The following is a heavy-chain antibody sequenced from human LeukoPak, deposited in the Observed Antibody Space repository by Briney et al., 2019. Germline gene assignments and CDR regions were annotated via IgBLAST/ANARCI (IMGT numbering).Heavy chain of an antibody. Sequence: ASVKVSCKASGYTFTGYYMHWVRQAPGQGLEWMGWINPNSGGTNYAQKFQGRVTMTRDTSSSTAYMELSRLRSDDTAVYYCARIFRDGYNYVDYWGQGTLVTVSS. CDR1: GYTFTGYY. CDR3: ARIFRDGYNYVDY. J-gene: IGHJ4*02. D-gene: IGHD5-24*01. V-gene: IGHV1-2*02. CDR2: INPNSGGT.